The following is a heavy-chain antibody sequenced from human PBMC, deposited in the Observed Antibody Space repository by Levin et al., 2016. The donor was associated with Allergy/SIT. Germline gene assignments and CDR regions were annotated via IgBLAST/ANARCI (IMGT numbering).Heavy chain of an antibody. CDR1: GDSFSSDY. J-gene: IGHJ3*02. CDR3: ARHRHPMIVVVITTTYAFDI. V-gene: IGHV4-39*01. CDR2: IYYSGST. Sequence: SETLSLTCSVSGDSFSSDYWGWIRQPPGKGLEWIGSIYYSGSTYYNPPLKSRVTISVDTSKNQFSLKLSSVTAADTAVYYCARHRHPMIVVVITTTYAFDIWGQGTMVTVSS. D-gene: IGHD3-22*01.